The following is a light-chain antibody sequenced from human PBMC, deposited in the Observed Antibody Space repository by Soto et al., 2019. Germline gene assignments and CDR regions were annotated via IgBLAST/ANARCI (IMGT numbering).Light chain of an antibody. CDR3: QQRSNWPIT. Sequence: DIVLTQSPGTLYLSPGERATLSCGASQSVSSYLAWYQQKPGQAPRLLIYDASNRATGIPARFSGSGSGTDFTLTISSLEPEDFAVYYCQQRSNWPITFGQGTRLEIK. J-gene: IGKJ5*01. V-gene: IGKV3-11*01. CDR1: QSVSSY. CDR2: DAS.